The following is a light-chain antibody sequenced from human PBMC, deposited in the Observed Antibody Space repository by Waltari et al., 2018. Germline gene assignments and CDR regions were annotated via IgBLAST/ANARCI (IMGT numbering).Light chain of an antibody. J-gene: IGLJ2*01. CDR3: SSNAGINNFV. Sequence: QSALTQPPSASGSPGQTVTISCAGTSHDVGSSDYVPWYQKPPGQAPKLLIYHVTKRPSGVPDRFSGSKSGNTASLTVSGLQAEDEADYYCSSNAGINNFVFGGGTKLTVL. V-gene: IGLV2-8*01. CDR2: HVT. CDR1: SHDVGSSDY.